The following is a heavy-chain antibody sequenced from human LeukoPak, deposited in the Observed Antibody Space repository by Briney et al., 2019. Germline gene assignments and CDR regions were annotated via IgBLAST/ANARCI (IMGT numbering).Heavy chain of an antibody. D-gene: IGHD3-10*01. J-gene: IGHJ4*02. CDR3: ARHRGFGESAFIY. Sequence: RESLKISCKGSGYSFTSYWISWVRQMPGKGLEWMGRIDPSDSYTRYSPSFQGHVTISVDKSMSTAYLQWSSLKASDTAMYYCARHRGFGESAFIYWGQGTLVTVSP. CDR2: IDPSDSYT. V-gene: IGHV5-10-1*01. CDR1: GYSFTSYW.